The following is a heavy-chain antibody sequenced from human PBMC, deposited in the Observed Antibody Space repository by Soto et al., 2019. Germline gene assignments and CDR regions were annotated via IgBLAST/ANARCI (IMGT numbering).Heavy chain of an antibody. Sequence: QITLKESGPTLVKPTQTLTLTCTFSGFSLSTSGVGVGWIRQPPGKALEWLALIYWDDDKRYSPSLKSRLTITKDTSKNQVVLTMTNMDPVDTATYYCAHSGAYGSGRGGWFDPWGQGTLVTVSS. CDR3: AHSGAYGSGRGGWFDP. V-gene: IGHV2-5*02. CDR2: IYWDDDK. J-gene: IGHJ5*02. CDR1: GFSLSTSGVG. D-gene: IGHD3-10*01.